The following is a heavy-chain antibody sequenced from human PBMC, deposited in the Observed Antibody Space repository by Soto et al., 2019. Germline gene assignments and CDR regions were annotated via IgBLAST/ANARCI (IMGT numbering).Heavy chain of an antibody. J-gene: IGHJ6*02. CDR2: IIPIFGTA. Sequence: QVQLVQSGAEVKKPGSSVKVSCKASGGTFSSYAISWVRQAPGQGLEWMGGIIPIFGTANYAQKFQGRVTITADKSRSPAYVDLRSLGSEDADAYYCARVPDSVAGELIYYCGTDVWSHGTPVTVS. CDR3: ARVPDSVAGELIYYCGTDV. D-gene: IGHD1-26*01. V-gene: IGHV1-69*06. CDR1: GGTFSSYA.